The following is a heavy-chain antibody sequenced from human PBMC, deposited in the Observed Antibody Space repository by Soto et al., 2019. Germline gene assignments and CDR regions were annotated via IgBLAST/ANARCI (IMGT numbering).Heavy chain of an antibody. D-gene: IGHD3-10*01. CDR3: AFGDDFDY. V-gene: IGHV1-69*02. CDR1: GGTFSSYS. J-gene: IGHJ4*02. CDR2: IIPLLGRT. Sequence: QVQLVQSGAEVKKPGSSVKVSCKASGGTFSSYSVSWVRQAPGQGLEWLGRIIPLLGRTDYAQKLHGSGTFTADDPTSTAYMELGSLRSEDTAVYYCAFGDDFDYWGQGTLVTVSS.